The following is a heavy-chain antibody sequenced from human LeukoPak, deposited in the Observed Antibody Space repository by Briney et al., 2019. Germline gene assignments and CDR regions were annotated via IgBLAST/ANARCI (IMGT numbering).Heavy chain of an antibody. CDR1: GFTFSSYA. CDR3: AKVDRRSSGSYYVPVAFDY. CDR2: ISGSGGST. J-gene: IGHJ4*02. Sequence: GGSLRLSCAASGFTFSSYAMSWVRQAPGKGLEWVSAISGSGGSTYYADSVKGRFTISRGNSKNTLYLQMNSLRAGDTAVYYCAKVDRRSSGSYYVPVAFDYWGQGTLVTVSS. V-gene: IGHV3-23*01. D-gene: IGHD1-26*01.